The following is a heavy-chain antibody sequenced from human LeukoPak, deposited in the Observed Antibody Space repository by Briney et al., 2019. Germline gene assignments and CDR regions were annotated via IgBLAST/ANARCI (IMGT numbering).Heavy chain of an antibody. Sequence: GGSLRLSCTVSGFTFDDYAMSWFRQAPGKGLEWVGFIRSKVFGGTTEYAASVKGRFTISRDDSKSIAYLQMNSLKTEDTAVYYCTRDGGGSYCFDYWGQGTLVTVSS. J-gene: IGHJ4*02. CDR1: GFTFDDYA. CDR2: IRSKVFGGTT. CDR3: TRDGGGSYCFDY. V-gene: IGHV3-49*03. D-gene: IGHD1-26*01.